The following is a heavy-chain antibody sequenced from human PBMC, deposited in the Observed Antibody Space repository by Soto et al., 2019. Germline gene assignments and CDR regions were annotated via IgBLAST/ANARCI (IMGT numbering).Heavy chain of an antibody. CDR3: ARQGRGYSYGPPGY. J-gene: IGHJ4*02. CDR2: IYYSGST. V-gene: IGHV4-39*01. Sequence: QLQLQESGPGLVKPSETLSLTCTVSGGSISSSSYYWGWIRQPPGKGLEWIGSIYYSGSTYYNPSLKIRVTIYVDTSKNQFSLKLSSVTAADTAVYYCARQGRGYSYGPPGYWGQGTLVTVSS. D-gene: IGHD5-18*01. CDR1: GGSISSSSYY.